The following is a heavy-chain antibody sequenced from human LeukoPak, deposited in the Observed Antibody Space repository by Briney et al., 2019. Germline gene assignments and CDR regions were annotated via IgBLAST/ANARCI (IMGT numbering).Heavy chain of an antibody. V-gene: IGHV3-48*01. CDR3: ARDQHYYDSSGYYSRSNPRGDAFDI. CDR2: ISSDSSSI. J-gene: IGHJ3*02. D-gene: IGHD3-22*01. CDR1: GFTFSSYK. Sequence: GGSLRLSCAASGFTFSSYKMNWVRQAPGKGLEWVSYISSDSSSIHHADSVKGRFTISRDNAKNSLYLQMNSLRAEDTAVYYCARDQHYYDSSGYYSRSNPRGDAFDIWGQGTMVTVSS.